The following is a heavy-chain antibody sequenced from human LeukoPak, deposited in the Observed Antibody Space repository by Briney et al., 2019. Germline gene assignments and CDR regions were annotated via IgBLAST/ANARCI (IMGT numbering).Heavy chain of an antibody. V-gene: IGHV3-30*18. CDR3: AKTSGWQNYLYYGMDV. J-gene: IGHJ6*02. CDR2: ISYDGSNK. CDR1: GFTFSSYG. D-gene: IGHD6-19*01. Sequence: SGRSLRLSCAASGFTFSSYGMHWVRQAPGKGLEWVAVISYDGSNKYYADSVKGRFTISRDNSKNTLYLQMNSLRAEDTAVYCCAKTSGWQNYLYYGMDVWGQGTTVTVSS.